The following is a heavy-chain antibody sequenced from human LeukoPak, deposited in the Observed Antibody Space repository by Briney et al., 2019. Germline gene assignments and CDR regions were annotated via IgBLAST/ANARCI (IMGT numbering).Heavy chain of an antibody. CDR3: ARFVVVVAATGYGMDV. CDR2: INHSGST. Sequence: SETLSLTCAVYGGSFCGYYWSWIRQPPGKGLEWIGEINHSGSTNYNPSLKSRVTISVDTSKNQFSLKLSSVTAADTAVYYCARFVVVVAATGYGMDVWGQGTTVTVSS. V-gene: IGHV4-34*01. D-gene: IGHD2-15*01. CDR1: GGSFCGYY. J-gene: IGHJ6*02.